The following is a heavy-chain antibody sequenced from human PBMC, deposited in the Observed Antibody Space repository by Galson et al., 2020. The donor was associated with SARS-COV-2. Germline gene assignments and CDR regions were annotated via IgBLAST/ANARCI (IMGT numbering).Heavy chain of an antibody. J-gene: IGHJ6*03. Sequence: SETLSLTCTVSGGSVSSGSYYWSWIRQPPGKGLEWIGYIYYSGSTNYNPSLKSRVTISVDTSKNHFSLKLSSVTAADTAVYYCARASAGEITIFGVVPSPYYNYMDVWGKGTTVTVSS. CDR2: IYYSGST. CDR1: GGSVSSGSYY. V-gene: IGHV4-61*01. CDR3: ARASAGEITIFGVVPSPYYNYMDV. D-gene: IGHD3-3*01.